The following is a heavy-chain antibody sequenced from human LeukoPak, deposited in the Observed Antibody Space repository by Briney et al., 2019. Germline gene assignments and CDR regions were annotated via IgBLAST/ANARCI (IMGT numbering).Heavy chain of an antibody. CDR3: ARTSRGLALEFDY. CDR1: GGSISSYY. J-gene: IGHJ4*02. Sequence: SETLSVTCTVSGGSISSYYWSWMRQPPGKGLEWIGYIYYSGSSNYNPSLKSRVTISVDTSKNQFSLKLSSVTGADTAVYYCARTSRGLALEFDYWGQGTLVTVSS. D-gene: IGHD1-1*01. V-gene: IGHV4-59*01. CDR2: IYYSGSS.